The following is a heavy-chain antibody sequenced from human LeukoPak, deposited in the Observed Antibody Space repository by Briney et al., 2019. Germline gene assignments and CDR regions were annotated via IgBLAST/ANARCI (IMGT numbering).Heavy chain of an antibody. CDR3: AKDLYGDYLTDY. D-gene: IGHD4-17*01. Sequence: GVSVSLSCAASGFIFNSYAMIWVRQAPGKELVWVFIVNSGGDTTLYEYSVKGRFTISRDNSKNTLYLQMNSLRVEDTAVYYCAKDLYGDYLTDYWGQGTLVSVSS. CDR1: GFIFNSYA. CDR2: VNSGGDTT. J-gene: IGHJ4*02. V-gene: IGHV3-23*01.